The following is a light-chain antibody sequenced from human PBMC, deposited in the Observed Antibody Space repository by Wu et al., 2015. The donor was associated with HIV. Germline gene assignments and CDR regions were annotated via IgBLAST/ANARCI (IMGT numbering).Light chain of an antibody. Sequence: EVVMTQSPATLSVFPGERATLSCRASQRISSNLAWYQQKPGQAPRLLIYDASTRATGIPARFSGSGSGTEFTLTISSLEPEDFAVYYCQQCSNWPPGSFGQGTKLEIK. V-gene: IGKV3-15*01. CDR3: QQCSNWPPGS. CDR2: DAS. CDR1: QRISSN. J-gene: IGKJ2*03.